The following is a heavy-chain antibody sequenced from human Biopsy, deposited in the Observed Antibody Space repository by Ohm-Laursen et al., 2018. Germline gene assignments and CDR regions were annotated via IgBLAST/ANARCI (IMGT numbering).Heavy chain of an antibody. CDR2: FYYSGST. CDR1: GDSISIYY. V-gene: IGHV4-59*01. CDR3: ASAGYNPDWNFDL. Sequence: GTLSLTCYVSGDSISIYYWSWIRQPPGKGLEWIGNFYYSGSTNYNPSLKSRITMSLDRSKSQVSLRMNSVTAADTAVYYCASAGYNPDWNFDLWGRGTRVTVSS. J-gene: IGHJ2*01. D-gene: IGHD5-24*01.